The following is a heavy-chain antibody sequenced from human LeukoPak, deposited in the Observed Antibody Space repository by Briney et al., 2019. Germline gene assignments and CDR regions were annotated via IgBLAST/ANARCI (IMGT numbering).Heavy chain of an antibody. V-gene: IGHV4-31*03. CDR3: ARDRYYGSGSYYGFDP. CDR1: GGSISSISYY. CDR2: IYYSGST. Sequence: SETLSLTCTVSGGSISSISYYWSWIRQHPGKGLEWIGYIYYSGSTYYNPSLKSRVTISVDTSKNQFSLKLSSVTAADTAVYYCARDRYYGSGSYYGFDPWGQGTLVTVSS. J-gene: IGHJ5*02. D-gene: IGHD3-10*01.